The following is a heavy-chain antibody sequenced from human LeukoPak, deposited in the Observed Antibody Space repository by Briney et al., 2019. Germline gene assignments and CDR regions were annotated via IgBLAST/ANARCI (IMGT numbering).Heavy chain of an antibody. Sequence: PGRSLRLSCAASGFTFSSYAMHWVRQAPGKGLEWVAVISYDGSNKYYADSVKGRFTISRDNSKNTLYLQMNSLRAEDTAVYYCARASALSMGATYFDYWGQGTLVTVSS. D-gene: IGHD1-26*01. J-gene: IGHJ4*02. CDR3: ARASALSMGATYFDY. V-gene: IGHV3-30*04. CDR2: ISYDGSNK. CDR1: GFTFSSYA.